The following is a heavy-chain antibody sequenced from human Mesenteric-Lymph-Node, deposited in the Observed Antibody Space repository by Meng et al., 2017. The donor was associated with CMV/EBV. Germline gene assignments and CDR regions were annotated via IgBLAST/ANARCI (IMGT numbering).Heavy chain of an antibody. CDR1: GFPLSRYA. CDR3: ANTPYDFWSGYFDY. CDR2: ISGSGGSK. J-gene: IGHJ4*02. D-gene: IGHD3-3*01. V-gene: IGHV3-23*01. Sequence: SGFPLSRYARRGVSQGAGKGLEWVSEISGSGGSKYYADSVKSRFTKSRDNSKNTLYMQMNSLRAEDTAVYYCANTPYDFWSGYFDYWGQGTLVTVSS.